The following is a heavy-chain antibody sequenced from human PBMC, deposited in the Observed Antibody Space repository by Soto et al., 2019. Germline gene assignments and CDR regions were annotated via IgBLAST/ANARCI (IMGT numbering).Heavy chain of an antibody. V-gene: IGHV3-21*01. J-gene: IGHJ3*02. Sequence: EVQLVESGGGLVKPGGSLRLSCAASGFTFSSYSMNWVRQAPGKGLEWVSSISSSSSYIYYADSVKGRFTISRDNAKNSLYLQMNSLRAEDTAVYYCASPTSYSSSSVGAFDIWGQGTMVTVSS. D-gene: IGHD6-6*01. CDR2: ISSSSSYI. CDR3: ASPTSYSSSSVGAFDI. CDR1: GFTFSSYS.